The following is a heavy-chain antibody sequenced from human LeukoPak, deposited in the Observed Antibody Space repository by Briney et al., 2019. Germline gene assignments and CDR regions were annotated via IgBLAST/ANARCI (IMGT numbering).Heavy chain of an antibody. V-gene: IGHV3-23*01. J-gene: IGHJ4*02. Sequence: PGGSLRLSCAASGFTFSSYAMSWVRQAPGKGLEWVSAISGSGGSTYYADSVKGRFTISRDNSKNTLYLQMNSLRAEDTAVYYCAKVPTAYSSSSGYYFDYWGQGTLVTVSS. CDR1: GFTFSSYA. CDR3: AKVPTAYSSSSGYYFDY. CDR2: ISGSGGST. D-gene: IGHD6-6*01.